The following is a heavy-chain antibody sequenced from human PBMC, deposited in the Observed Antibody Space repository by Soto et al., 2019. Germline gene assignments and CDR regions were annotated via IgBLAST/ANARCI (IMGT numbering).Heavy chain of an antibody. V-gene: IGHV4-39*02. Sequence: SETLSLTCTVSGGSISSSSYYWGWIRQPPGKGLEWIGSIYYSGSTYYNPSLKSRVTISVDTSKNQFSLQLNSVTPDDTAVYYCARDVGRYGLFDYWGQGTLVTVSS. CDR1: GGSISSSSYY. D-gene: IGHD5-18*01. CDR2: IYYSGST. CDR3: ARDVGRYGLFDY. J-gene: IGHJ4*02.